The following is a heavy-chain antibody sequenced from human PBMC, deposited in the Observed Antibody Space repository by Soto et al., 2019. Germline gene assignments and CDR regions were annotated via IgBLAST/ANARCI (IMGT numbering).Heavy chain of an antibody. CDR1: GGTIGDYY. Sequence: PSETLSLPCSISGGTIGDYYWSWIRQPPGKGLEWLAYIYYTGKTDQNPSLERRVSISLGTSKNQFSRNLRSVTAADTAVYYCVRKHNRAGCFDSWGPGILVTVSS. D-gene: IGHD2-21*01. CDR2: IYYTGKT. V-gene: IGHV4-59*01. J-gene: IGHJ4*02. CDR3: VRKHNRAGCFDS.